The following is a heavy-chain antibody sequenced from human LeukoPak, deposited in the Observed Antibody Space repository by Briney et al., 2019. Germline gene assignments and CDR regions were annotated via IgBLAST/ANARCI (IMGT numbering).Heavy chain of an antibody. CDR3: ARVTYDFWSGYPTHLDY. Sequence: SQTLSLTCTVSGGSISSGDYYWSWIRQPPGKGLEWIGYIYYSGSTNYNPSLKSRVTISVDTSKNQFSLKLSSVTAADTAVYYCARVTYDFWSGYPTHLDYWGQGTLVTVSS. CDR2: IYYSGST. V-gene: IGHV4-30-4*01. CDR1: GGSISSGDYY. J-gene: IGHJ4*02. D-gene: IGHD3-3*01.